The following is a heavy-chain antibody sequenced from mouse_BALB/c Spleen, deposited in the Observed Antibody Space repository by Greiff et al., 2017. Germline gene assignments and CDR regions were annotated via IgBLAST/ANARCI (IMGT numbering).Heavy chain of an antibody. V-gene: IGHV5-12-1*01. CDR1: GFAFSSYD. CDR3: ARLNSFTTATAY. CDR2: ISSGGGST. Sequence: VQLKESGGGLVKPGGSLKLSCAASGFAFSSYDMSWVRQTPEKRLEWVAYISSGGGSTYYPDTVKGRFTISRDNAKNTLYLQMSSLKSEDTAMYYCARLNSFTTATAYWGQGTLVTVSA. J-gene: IGHJ3*01. D-gene: IGHD1-2*01.